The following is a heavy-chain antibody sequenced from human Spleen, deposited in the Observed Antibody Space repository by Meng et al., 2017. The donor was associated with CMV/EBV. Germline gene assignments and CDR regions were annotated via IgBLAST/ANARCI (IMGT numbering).Heavy chain of an antibody. CDR3: ARGGYSSGWWGLLDY. J-gene: IGHJ4*02. CDR1: GGSLSGYY. Sequence: QGALQQWGAGLLKPSAAPSPTCAVYGGSLSGYYWSWIRQPPGKGLEGIGEINHSGSTNYTPSLKSRVTISVDTSKTQFSLKLSSVTAADTAVYYCARGGYSSGWWGLLDYWGQGTLVTVSS. V-gene: IGHV4-34*01. CDR2: INHSGST. D-gene: IGHD6-19*01.